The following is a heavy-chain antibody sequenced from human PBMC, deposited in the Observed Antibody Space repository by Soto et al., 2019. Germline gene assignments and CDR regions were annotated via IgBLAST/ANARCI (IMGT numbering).Heavy chain of an antibody. V-gene: IGHV3-30*03. CDR3: ARNHRYCSGGSCYDRDYYYYMDV. Sequence: GGSLRLSCAASGFTFSSYGMHWVRQAPGKGLEWVAVISYDGSNKYYADSVKGRFTISRDNSKNTLYLQMNSLRAEDTAVYYCARNHRYCSGGSCYDRDYYYYMDVWGKGTTVTVSS. J-gene: IGHJ6*03. CDR2: ISYDGSNK. CDR1: GFTFSSYG. D-gene: IGHD2-15*01.